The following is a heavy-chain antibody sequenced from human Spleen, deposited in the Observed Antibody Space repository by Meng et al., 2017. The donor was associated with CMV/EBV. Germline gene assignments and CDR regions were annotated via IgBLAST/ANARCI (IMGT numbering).Heavy chain of an antibody. J-gene: IGHJ4*02. CDR1: GFTFRTYE. CDR3: ARDRTTYDSSGSDY. CDR2: ITSSGSSE. D-gene: IGHD3-22*01. V-gene: IGHV3-48*03. Sequence: GGSLRLSCAASGFTFRTYEMNWVRQAPGKGLEWVSYITSSGSSEYYADSVKGRFTISRDNAKNSLYLQMNSLRAEDTAVYYCARDRTTYDSSGSDYWGQGTLVTVSS.